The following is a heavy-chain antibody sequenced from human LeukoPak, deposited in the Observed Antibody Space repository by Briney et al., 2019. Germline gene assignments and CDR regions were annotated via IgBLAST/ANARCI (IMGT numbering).Heavy chain of an antibody. CDR2: IYDSGKT. J-gene: IGHJ4*02. Sequence: SETLSLTCTVSGDSISSYYWSWIRQPPGKGLEWIGYIYDSGKTNYNASLISRVTISVDTSKNQFSLKLTSATPADTAVYYCARGGGTLDYWGQGTLVTVSS. V-gene: IGHV4-59*01. CDR1: GDSISSYY. CDR3: ARGGGTLDY. D-gene: IGHD3-16*01.